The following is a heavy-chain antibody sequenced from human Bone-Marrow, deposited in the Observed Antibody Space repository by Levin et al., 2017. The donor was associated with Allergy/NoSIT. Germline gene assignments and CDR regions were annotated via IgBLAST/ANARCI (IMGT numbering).Heavy chain of an antibody. CDR2: INHSGST. CDR1: GGSFSGYY. CDR3: ARCSTSCRHFDY. Sequence: SETLSLTCAVYGGSFSGYYWSWIRQPPGKGLEWIGEINHSGSTNYNPSLKSRVTISVDTSKNQFSLKLSSVTAADTAVYYCARCSTSCRHFDYWGQGTLVTVSS. J-gene: IGHJ4*02. V-gene: IGHV4-34*01. D-gene: IGHD2-2*01.